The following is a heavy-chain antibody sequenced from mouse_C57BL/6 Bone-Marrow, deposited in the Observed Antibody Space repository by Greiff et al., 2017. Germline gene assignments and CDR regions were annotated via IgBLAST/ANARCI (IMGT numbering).Heavy chain of an antibody. V-gene: IGHV5-4*03. CDR2: ISDGGSYT. CDR1: GFTFSSYA. CDR3: ARPRGVAY. J-gene: IGHJ3*01. Sequence: EVKLMESGGGLVKPGGSLKLSCAASGFTFSSYAMSWVRQTPEKRLEWVATISDGGSYTYYPDNVKGRFTISRDNAKNNLYLQMSHLKSEDTAMYYCARPRGVAYWGQGTLVTVSA.